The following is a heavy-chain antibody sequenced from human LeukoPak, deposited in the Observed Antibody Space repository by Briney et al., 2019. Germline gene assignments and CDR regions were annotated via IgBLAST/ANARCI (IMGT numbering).Heavy chain of an antibody. CDR2: IYTSGST. V-gene: IGHV4-4*07. D-gene: IGHD2-2*01. CDR3: ARAIRYCSSTSCYWGTFDY. CDR1: GGSISSYY. J-gene: IGHJ4*02. Sequence: SETLSLTCTVSGGSISSYYWSWIRQPAGKGLEWIGRIYTSGSTNYNPSLKSRVTMSVDTSKNQLSLKLSSVTAADTAVYYCARAIRYCSSTSCYWGTFDYWGQGTLVTVSS.